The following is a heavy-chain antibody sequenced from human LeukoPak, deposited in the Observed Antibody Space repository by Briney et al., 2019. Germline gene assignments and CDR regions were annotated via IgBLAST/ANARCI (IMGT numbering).Heavy chain of an antibody. D-gene: IGHD3-10*01. J-gene: IGHJ3*02. V-gene: IGHV4-59*08. Sequence: SETLSLTCDVSGGSISTYYWTWIRQPPGKGLEWIGYIYYSGSTNYNPSFKSRVTISVDTSQNQFSLKLSSVTAADTAVYYCARHPSNTDMLLWFEESHAFDIWGQGTMVTVSS. CDR1: GGSISTYY. CDR3: ARHPSNTDMLLWFEESHAFDI. CDR2: IYYSGST.